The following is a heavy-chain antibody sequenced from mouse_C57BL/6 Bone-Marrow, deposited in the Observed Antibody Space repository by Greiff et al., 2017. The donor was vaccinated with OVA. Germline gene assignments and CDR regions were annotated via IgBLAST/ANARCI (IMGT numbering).Heavy chain of an antibody. CDR1: GYTFTSYG. CDR3: ARWGIQYYFDY. CDR2: IYPRSGNT. Sequence: VQLQQSGAELARPGASVKLSCKASGYTFTSYGLSWVKQRTGQGLEWIGEIYPRSGNTYYNEKFKGKATLTADKSSSTAYMELRSLTSEDSAVYFCARWGIQYYFDYWGQGTTLTVSS. J-gene: IGHJ2*01. V-gene: IGHV1-81*01.